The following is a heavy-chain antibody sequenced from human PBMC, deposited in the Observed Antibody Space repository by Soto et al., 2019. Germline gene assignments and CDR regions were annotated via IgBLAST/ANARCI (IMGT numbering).Heavy chain of an antibody. V-gene: IGHV1-69*01. J-gene: IGHJ4*02. CDR1: GGIFSTYA. Sequence: QVQLVQSGAEVKKPGSSVKVSCKASGGIFSTYAISWLRQAPGQGLEWMGGIIPIFGTPNYAQRFQGRVTITADESTSTAYMELSRVRSEDTAVYYCARDREDYGSGNYYNRIDFWGQGTLVTVSS. CDR3: ARDREDYGSGNYYNRIDF. CDR2: IIPIFGTP. D-gene: IGHD3-10*01.